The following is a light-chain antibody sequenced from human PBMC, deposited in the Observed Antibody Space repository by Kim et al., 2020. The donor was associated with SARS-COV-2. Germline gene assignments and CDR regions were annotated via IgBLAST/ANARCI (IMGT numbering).Light chain of an antibody. CDR1: QDIANY. J-gene: IGKJ1*01. Sequence: DIQMTQSPCSLSASVGDGVTITCRASQDIANYLAWYQQKPGKVPKLLVYAASALKSGVPSRFSGRRSGTDFTLTISNLQPEDVATYYCQKYDSAPWTFGQGTKLEI. CDR2: AAS. V-gene: IGKV1-27*01. CDR3: QKYDSAPWT.